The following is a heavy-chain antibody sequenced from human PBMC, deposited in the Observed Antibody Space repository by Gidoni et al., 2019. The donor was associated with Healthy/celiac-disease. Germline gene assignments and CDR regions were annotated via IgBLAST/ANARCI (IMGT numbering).Heavy chain of an antibody. CDR3: AGEDYGDLYFDY. V-gene: IGHV3-33*01. CDR1: GFTFSSYG. CDR2: IWYDGSNK. J-gene: IGHJ4*02. D-gene: IGHD4-17*01. Sequence: QVQLVESGGGVVQPGRYLRLSCAASGFTFSSYGMNWVRQAPGKGLECVAVIWYDGSNKYYADSVKGRFTISRDNSKNTLYLQMNSLRAEDTAVYYCAGEDYGDLYFDYWGQGTLVTVSS.